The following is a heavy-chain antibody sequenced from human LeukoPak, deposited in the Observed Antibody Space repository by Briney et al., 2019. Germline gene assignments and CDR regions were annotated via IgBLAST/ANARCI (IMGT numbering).Heavy chain of an antibody. CDR1: GFTFSSYA. D-gene: IGHD3-16*01. V-gene: IGHV3-23*01. CDR2: ISSSADRT. J-gene: IGHJ4*02. CDR3: AEDRRFFDY. Sequence: GGSLRLSCAASGFTFSSYAMSWVRQAPGKGPEWVSVISSSADRTYYADSVKGRFTISRDNFENTLYLQMNSLRAEDTAVYYCAEDRRFFDYWGQGTLVTVSS.